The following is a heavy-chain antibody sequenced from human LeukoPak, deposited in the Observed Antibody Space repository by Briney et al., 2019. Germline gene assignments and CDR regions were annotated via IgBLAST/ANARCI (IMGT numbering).Heavy chain of an antibody. J-gene: IGHJ5*02. D-gene: IGHD1-26*01. CDR1: GGTFSSYA. V-gene: IGHV1-69*04. CDR3: ARAATSRWFDP. Sequence: ASVKVSCKASGGTFSSYAISWVRQAPGQGLERMGRIIPILGIANYAQKFQGRVTITADKSTSTAYMELSSLRSEDTAVYYCARAATSRWFDPWGQGTLVTVSS. CDR2: IIPILGIA.